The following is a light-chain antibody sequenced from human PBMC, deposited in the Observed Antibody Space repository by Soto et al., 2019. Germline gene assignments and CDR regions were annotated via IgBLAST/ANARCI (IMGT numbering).Light chain of an antibody. CDR3: QQYNNWQRT. Sequence: EIVMTQSPATLSVSPGERATLSCRASQSVSSNLAWYQQKPVQAPRLLIYGASTRATGIPARFSGSGSGTEFTLTISSLQSEDFAVYYCQQYNNWQRTFGQGTKVDI. CDR1: QSVSSN. CDR2: GAS. V-gene: IGKV3-15*01. J-gene: IGKJ1*01.